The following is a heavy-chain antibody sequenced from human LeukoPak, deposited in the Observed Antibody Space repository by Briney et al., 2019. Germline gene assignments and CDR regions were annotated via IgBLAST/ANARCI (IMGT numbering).Heavy chain of an antibody. CDR2: ISSSSSYI. Sequence: GGSLRLSCAASGFTFSSSAMSWVRQAPGKGLEWVSSISSSSSYIYYADSVKGRFTVSRDNAKNSLYLQMNSLRAEDTAVYYCARDDAIGRIDAFDIWGQGTMVTVSS. D-gene: IGHD1-26*01. J-gene: IGHJ3*02. CDR1: GFTFSSSA. CDR3: ARDDAIGRIDAFDI. V-gene: IGHV3-21*01.